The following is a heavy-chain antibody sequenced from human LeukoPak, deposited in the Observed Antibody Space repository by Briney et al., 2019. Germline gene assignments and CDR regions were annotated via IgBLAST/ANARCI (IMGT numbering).Heavy chain of an antibody. CDR3: ARHTPQYCSSTKCRGGWFDP. V-gene: IGHV5-51*01. Sequence: NPGGSLQISCQGSGYPFISYWVGWVRQLPGKGLEWMGIIYPGESDTRYSPSFQGQVTISADKSISTAYLQWSSLKASDTAMYHCARHTPQYCSSTKCRGGWFDPWGQGTLVTVSS. J-gene: IGHJ5*02. CDR1: GYPFISYW. CDR2: IYPGESDT. D-gene: IGHD2-2*01.